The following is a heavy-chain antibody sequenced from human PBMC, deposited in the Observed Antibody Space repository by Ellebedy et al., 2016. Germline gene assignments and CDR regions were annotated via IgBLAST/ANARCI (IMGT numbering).Heavy chain of an antibody. Sequence: ASVKVSCKASGFTFTSSAMQWVRQARGQRLEWIGWIVVGSGNTNYVQKFHERVTITRDMSTGTAYMELSSLRSEDTAVYYCAAAAGHPNYYYYGMDVWGQGTTVTVSS. CDR1: GFTFTSSA. V-gene: IGHV1-58*02. D-gene: IGHD1-14*01. J-gene: IGHJ6*02. CDR2: IVVGSGNT. CDR3: AAAAGHPNYYYYGMDV.